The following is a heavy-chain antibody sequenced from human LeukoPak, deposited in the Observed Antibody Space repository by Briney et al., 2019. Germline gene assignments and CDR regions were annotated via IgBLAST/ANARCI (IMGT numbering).Heavy chain of an antibody. CDR2: IYYSGST. D-gene: IGHD1-26*01. V-gene: IGHV4-31*03. CDR1: GGSISSGGYY. J-gene: IGHJ4*02. CDR3: ARGGGSGSREFDY. Sequence: SETLSLTCTVSGGSISSGGYYWSWIRLHPGKGLEWIGYIYYSGSTYYNPSLKSRVTISVDTSKNQFSLKLSSVTAADTAVYYCARGGGSGSREFDYWGQGTLVTVSS.